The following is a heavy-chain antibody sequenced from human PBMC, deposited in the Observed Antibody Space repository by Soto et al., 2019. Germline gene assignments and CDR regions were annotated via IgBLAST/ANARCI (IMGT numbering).Heavy chain of an antibody. J-gene: IGHJ6*02. CDR3: AKLVTDFWSGSYLYGMDV. D-gene: IGHD3-3*01. CDR1: GFTFSSYA. V-gene: IGHV3-23*01. Sequence: EVQLLESGGGLVQPGGSLRLSCAASGFTFSSYAMSWVRQAPGKGLEWVSYISSSSSYTNYADSVKGRFTISRDNSKNTLYLQMNSLRAEDTAVYYCAKLVTDFWSGSYLYGMDVWGQGTTVTVSS. CDR2: ISSSSSYT.